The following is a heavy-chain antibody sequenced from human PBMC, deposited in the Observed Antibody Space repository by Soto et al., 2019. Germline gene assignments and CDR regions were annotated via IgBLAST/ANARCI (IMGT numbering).Heavy chain of an antibody. V-gene: IGHV4-59*01. CDR3: ARDQRGYNMDV. CDR2: IDYSGST. Sequence: WTWIRQPPGKGLEWIGYIDYSGSTNYNPSLKSRVTISVDTSKNQFSLKLSSVTAADTAVYYCARDQRGYNMDVWGQGTTVTVSS. J-gene: IGHJ6*02. D-gene: IGHD5-12*01.